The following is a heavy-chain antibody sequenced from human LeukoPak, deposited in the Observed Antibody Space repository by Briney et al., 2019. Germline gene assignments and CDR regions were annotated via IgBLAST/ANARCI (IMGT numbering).Heavy chain of an antibody. CDR1: GFTFSGYW. J-gene: IGHJ4*02. D-gene: IGHD6-19*01. CDR2: IKQDGSEK. V-gene: IGHV3-7*01. Sequence: GGSLRLSCAASGFTFSGYWMSWVRQAPGKGLEWVANIKQDGSEKYCVDSVKGRFTISRDNAKNSLYLQMNGLRAKDTAVYYCARDGARYSSGWYRPYYFDYWGLGTLVTVSS. CDR3: ARDGARYSSGWYRPYYFDY.